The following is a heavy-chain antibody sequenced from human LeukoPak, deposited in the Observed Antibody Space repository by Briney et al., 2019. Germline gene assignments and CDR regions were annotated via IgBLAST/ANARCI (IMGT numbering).Heavy chain of an antibody. CDR2: IGTAGDT. CDR1: GFTFSSYD. CDR3: ARGGEKWTDYYGMDV. V-gene: IGHV3-13*01. J-gene: IGHJ6*02. Sequence: GGSLRLSCAASGFTFSSYDMHWVRQATGKGLKWVSAIGTAGDTYYPGSVKGRFTISRENAKNSLYLQMNSLRAGDTAVYYCARGGEKWTDYYGMDVWGQGTTVTVSS. D-gene: IGHD3-16*01.